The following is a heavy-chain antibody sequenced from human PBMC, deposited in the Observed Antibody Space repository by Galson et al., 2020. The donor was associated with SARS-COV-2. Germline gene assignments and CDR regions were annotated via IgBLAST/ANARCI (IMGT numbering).Heavy chain of an antibody. CDR3: ARQKYSSTWSTGDAFDL. D-gene: IGHD6-13*01. Sequence: GESLKISCKSSGYSFTSNWIGWVRQMPGKGLEWMGIIYPGDSDTTYSPSFQGQVTISADKSMTTAYLQWSSLKASDTAIYYCARQKYSSTWSTGDAFDLWGQGTMVTVSS. CDR2: IYPGDSDT. J-gene: IGHJ3*01. CDR1: GYSFTSNW. V-gene: IGHV5-51*01.